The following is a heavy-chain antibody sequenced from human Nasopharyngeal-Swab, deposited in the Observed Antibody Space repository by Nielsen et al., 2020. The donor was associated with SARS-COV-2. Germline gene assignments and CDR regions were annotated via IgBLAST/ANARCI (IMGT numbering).Heavy chain of an antibody. CDR3: ARGGTGHFPPGRCGY. J-gene: IGHJ4*02. CDR1: GFTFTSYG. CDR2: IRGSGATT. V-gene: IGHV3-23*01. Sequence: GGSLRLSCAASGFTFTSYGMSWVRQAPGKGLEWVSTIRGSGATTYYADSVTGRFTISRDNSKNTLSLQMNSLRVEDAAVYYCARGGTGHFPPGRCGYWGQGTLVTVSS. D-gene: IGHD3/OR15-3a*01.